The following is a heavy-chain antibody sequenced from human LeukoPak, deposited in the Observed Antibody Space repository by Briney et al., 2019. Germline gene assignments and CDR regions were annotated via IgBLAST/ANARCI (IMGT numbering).Heavy chain of an antibody. J-gene: IGHJ4*02. CDR2: IYYSGNT. CDR1: GGSISSTYYY. V-gene: IGHV4-39*01. CDR3: ARYATPMATKYFDY. D-gene: IGHD5-12*01. Sequence: SETLSLTCTVSGGSISSTYYYWGRIRQPPGEGLEWIGSIYYSGNTYYNPSLKSRVTISVDTSKNQFSLNLSSVTAADTAVYYCARYATPMATKYFDYWGQGTLVTVSS.